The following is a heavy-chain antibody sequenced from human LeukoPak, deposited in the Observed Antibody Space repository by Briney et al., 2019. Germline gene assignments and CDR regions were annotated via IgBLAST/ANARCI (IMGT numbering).Heavy chain of an antibody. J-gene: IGHJ4*02. CDR2: INPSGGST. V-gene: IGHV1-46*01. Sequence: GASVKVSCKASGYTFTSYYMHWVRQAPGQGLEWMGIINPSGGSTSYAQKFQGRVTMTRDMSTSTVYMELSSLRSEDTAVYYCAGESARRGVVPAANDYWGQGTLVTVSS. CDR1: GYTFTSYY. CDR3: AGESARRGVVPAANDY. D-gene: IGHD2-2*01.